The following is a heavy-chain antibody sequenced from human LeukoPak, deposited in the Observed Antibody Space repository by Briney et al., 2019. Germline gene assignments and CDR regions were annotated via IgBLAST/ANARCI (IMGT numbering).Heavy chain of an antibody. CDR2: ISAYNGNT. Sequence: ASVKVSCKASGYTFTSYGISWVRQAPGQGLEWMGWISAYNGNTNYAQKLQGRVTMTTVTSTSTAYMELRSLRPDDTAVYYCARGAGRNYFDYWGQGTLVTVSS. CDR3: ARGAGRNYFDY. D-gene: IGHD6-19*01. J-gene: IGHJ4*02. CDR1: GYTFTSYG. V-gene: IGHV1-18*01.